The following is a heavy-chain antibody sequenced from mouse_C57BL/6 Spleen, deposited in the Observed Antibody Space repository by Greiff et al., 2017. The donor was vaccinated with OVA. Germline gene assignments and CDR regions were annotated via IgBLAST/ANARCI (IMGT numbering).Heavy chain of an antibody. V-gene: IGHV1-81*01. J-gene: IGHJ1*03. CDR3: ARRDEYFDV. Sequence: QVQLKQSGAELARPGASVKLSCKASGYTFTSYGISWVKQRTGQGLEWIGEIYPRSGNTYYNEKFKGKATLTADKSSSTAYMELRSLTSEDSAVYFCARRDEYFDVWGTGTTVTVSS. CDR2: IYPRSGNT. CDR1: GYTFTSYG. D-gene: IGHD3-3*01.